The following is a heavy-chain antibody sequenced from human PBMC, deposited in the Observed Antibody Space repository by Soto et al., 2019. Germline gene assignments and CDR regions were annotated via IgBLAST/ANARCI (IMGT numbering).Heavy chain of an antibody. V-gene: IGHV4-34*01. CDR1: GASFSGYY. CDR3: ARGSSYYGSFMDV. D-gene: IGHD3-10*01. J-gene: IGHJ6*02. Sequence: KTXETLSLACSVYGASFSGYYWSWIRQPPGKGLEWIGEINHSGSTNYNPSLKSRVTISVDTSKNQFSLKLSSVTAADTAAYSCARGSSYYGSFMDVWGQGTRVTVSS. CDR2: INHSGST.